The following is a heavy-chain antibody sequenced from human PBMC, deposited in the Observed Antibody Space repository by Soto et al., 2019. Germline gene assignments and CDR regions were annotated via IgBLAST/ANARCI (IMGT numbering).Heavy chain of an antibody. CDR3: ARDQWYGDYSSDY. V-gene: IGHV3-11*01. CDR2: ISSSGSTI. J-gene: IGHJ4*02. Sequence: GGSLRLSCAASGFTFSDYYMSWIRQAPGKGLEWVSYISSSGSTIYYADSVKGRFTISRDNAKNSLYLQMNSLRAEDTAVYYCARDQWYGDYSSDYWGQGTLVTVSS. CDR1: GFTFSDYY. D-gene: IGHD4-17*01.